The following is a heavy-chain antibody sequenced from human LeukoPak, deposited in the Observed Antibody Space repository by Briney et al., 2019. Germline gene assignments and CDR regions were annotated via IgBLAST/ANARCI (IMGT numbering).Heavy chain of an antibody. D-gene: IGHD4-17*01. CDR2: IYYSGST. J-gene: IGHJ4*02. CDR3: ARAPSDYGDYEMVDY. Sequence: SETPSLTCTVSGGSISSGDYYWSWIRQPPGKGLEWIGHIYYSGSTYYNPSLKSRVTISVDTSKNQFSLKLSSVTAADTAVYYCARAPSDYGDYEMVDYWGQGTLVTVSS. CDR1: GGSISSGDYY. V-gene: IGHV4-30-4*08.